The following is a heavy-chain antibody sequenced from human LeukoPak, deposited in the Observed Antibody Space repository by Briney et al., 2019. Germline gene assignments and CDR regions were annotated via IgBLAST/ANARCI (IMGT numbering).Heavy chain of an antibody. Sequence: SETLSLTCTVSGGSISSSSYYWGWIRQPPGKGLEWIASIYHSGTRYYNPSLKSRITISVDTSKNQFSLELSSVTATDTAVYYCAGAAAGNVNWFDPWGQGTLVIVSS. CDR3: AGAAAGNVNWFDP. D-gene: IGHD6-13*01. J-gene: IGHJ5*02. CDR2: IYHSGTR. V-gene: IGHV4-39*01. CDR1: GGSISSSSYY.